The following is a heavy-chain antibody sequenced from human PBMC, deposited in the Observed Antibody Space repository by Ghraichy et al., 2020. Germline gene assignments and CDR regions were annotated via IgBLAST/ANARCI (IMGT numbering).Heavy chain of an antibody. D-gene: IGHD5-12*01. V-gene: IGHV1-69*13. Sequence: SVKVSCKASGGTFSSYAISWVRQAPGQGLEWMGGVIPSFGTADYAQKFQGRVTITADESTNTAYMELSSLRSEDTAAYFCARDEAYSAHTGPYYGMDVWGQGTTVTVSS. CDR3: ARDEAYSAHTGPYYGMDV. J-gene: IGHJ6*02. CDR2: VIPSFGTA. CDR1: GGTFSSYA.